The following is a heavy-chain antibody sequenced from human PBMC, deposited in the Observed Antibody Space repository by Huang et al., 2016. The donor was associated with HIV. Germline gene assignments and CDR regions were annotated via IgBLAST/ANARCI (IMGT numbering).Heavy chain of an antibody. Sequence: EVQLVQSGAEVKKPGESLKISCKGSGYRFRSNWIGWVRQMPGKGLEWMGIIYPGASDTRYIPAFQGQVTISADKSINTAYLQWSSLKAPDTAMYYCARLIGSPSFYYGLDVWGQGTTVTVSS. CDR2: IYPGASDT. CDR3: ARLIGSPSFYYGLDV. J-gene: IGHJ6*02. D-gene: IGHD3-10*01. CDR1: GYRFRSNW. V-gene: IGHV5-51*01.